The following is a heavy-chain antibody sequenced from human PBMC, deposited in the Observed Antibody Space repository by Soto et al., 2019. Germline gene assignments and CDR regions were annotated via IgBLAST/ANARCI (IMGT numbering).Heavy chain of an antibody. D-gene: IGHD6-19*01. CDR3: ARVGIAVAATPLDY. CDR2: IYSGGST. CDR1: GFTVSSNY. Sequence: EVQLVESGGGLVQPGGSLRLSCAASGFTVSSNYMSWVRQAPGKGLEWVSVIYSGGSTYYADSVKGRFTISRHNSKNTLYLQMNSLRAEDTAVYYCARVGIAVAATPLDYWGQGTLVTVSS. J-gene: IGHJ4*02. V-gene: IGHV3-53*04.